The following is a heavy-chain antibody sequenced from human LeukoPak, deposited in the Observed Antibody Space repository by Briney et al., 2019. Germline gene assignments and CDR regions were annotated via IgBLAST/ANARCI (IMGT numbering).Heavy chain of an antibody. CDR1: GFALSSQW. CDR2: VNRDGSET. V-gene: IGHV3-7*03. Sequence: GSLRLSCAASGFALSSQWMTWVRQVPGREPEWVANVNRDGSETYYLDSVKGRFTISKDNAKNSLYLQMNSLRAEDTALYHCARNNGMDVWGQGTTVIVSS. J-gene: IGHJ6*02. CDR3: ARNNGMDV.